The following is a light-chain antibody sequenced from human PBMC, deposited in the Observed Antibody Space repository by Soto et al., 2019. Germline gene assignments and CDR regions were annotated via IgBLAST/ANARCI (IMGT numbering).Light chain of an antibody. J-gene: IGLJ1*01. CDR1: SSDVCGYNY. CDR2: EVS. CDR3: SSYISSSTLYV. V-gene: IGLV2-14*01. Sequence: QSVLTQPASVSGSPGQSITISCTGTSSDVCGYNYVSWYQQHPGKDPKLMIYEVSNRPSGVSNRFSGSKSGNTASLTIAGLQAEDEADYYCSSYISSSTLYVFGTGTKLTVL.